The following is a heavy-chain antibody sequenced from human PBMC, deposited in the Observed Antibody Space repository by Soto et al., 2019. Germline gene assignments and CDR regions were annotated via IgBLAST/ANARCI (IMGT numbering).Heavy chain of an antibody. V-gene: IGHV1-18*01. CDR2: ISAYNGNT. CDR1: GYSFTNYG. Sequence: QDQLVQSGVEVKKPGASVKVSCKASGYSFTNYGITWVRQAPGQGFEWMGWISAYNGNTNYAQKFQGRVTLTTDASTSTAYLELRSLRSAHTAVYYCARDRGVAPPVAGNTHYYYYMDVWGKGTTVTVSS. J-gene: IGHJ6*03. CDR3: ARDRGVAPPVAGNTHYYYYMDV. D-gene: IGHD6-19*01.